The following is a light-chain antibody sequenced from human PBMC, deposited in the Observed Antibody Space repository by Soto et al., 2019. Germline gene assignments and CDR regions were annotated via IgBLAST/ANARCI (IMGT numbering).Light chain of an antibody. Sequence: DIVMTQAPASLAVSLGERATINCKSSQSVLYSSNNKNYLAWYQRKPGQPPKLLIYWASTRESGVPDRFSGSGSGTDFTLTISSLQAEDVAVYYCQQYYSTPRTFGQGTKVDIK. V-gene: IGKV4-1*01. J-gene: IGKJ1*01. CDR2: WAS. CDR1: QSVLYSSNNKNY. CDR3: QQYYSTPRT.